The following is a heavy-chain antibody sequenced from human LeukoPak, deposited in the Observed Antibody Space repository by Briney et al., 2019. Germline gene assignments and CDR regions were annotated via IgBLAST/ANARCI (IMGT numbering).Heavy chain of an antibody. D-gene: IGHD1-26*01. J-gene: IGHJ4*02. CDR1: GFTFSSYA. V-gene: IGHV3-30-3*01. CDR3: ARAHRGGVDY. Sequence: GGSLRLSCAASGFTFSSYAMHWVRQAPGKGLEWVAVISYDGSNKYYADSVKGRFTISRDNSKNTLYLQMNSLRAEDTAVYYCARAHRGGVDYWGQGTLVTVSS. CDR2: ISYDGSNK.